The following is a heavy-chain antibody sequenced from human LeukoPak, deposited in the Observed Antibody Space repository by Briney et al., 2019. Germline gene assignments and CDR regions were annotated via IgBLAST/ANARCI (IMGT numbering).Heavy chain of an antibody. CDR1: GFPFSTYA. D-gene: IGHD5-18*01. V-gene: IGHV3-64*02. CDR2: INSNGTNT. J-gene: IGHJ4*02. Sequence: PGGSLRLSCVASGFPFSTYAMHWVRQAPGKGLEYVSGINSNGTNTNYADSVEGRFTISRDNSKNTLYLRMSSLRPEDMAVYYCARVSGYSYGQWGQGTLVTVSS. CDR3: ARVSGYSYGQ.